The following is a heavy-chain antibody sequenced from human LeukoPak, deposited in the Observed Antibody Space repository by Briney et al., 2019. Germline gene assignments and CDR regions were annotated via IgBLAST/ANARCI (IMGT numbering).Heavy chain of an antibody. CDR1: GFTFRSYA. V-gene: IGHV3-23*01. CDR2: ISGSGENT. Sequence: GGSLRLTCAPSGFTFRSYAVSWVRQAPGKGLEWVATISGSGENTYYADSVKGRFTISRDNSKYTLCLQMYSLRVADTAVYYCAKWGSGSYYKGSFDYWGQGTLVTASS. J-gene: IGHJ4*02. D-gene: IGHD3-10*01. CDR3: AKWGSGSYYKGSFDY.